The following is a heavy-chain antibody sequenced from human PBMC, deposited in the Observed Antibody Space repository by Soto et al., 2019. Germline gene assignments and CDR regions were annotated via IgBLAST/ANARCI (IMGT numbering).Heavy chain of an antibody. J-gene: IGHJ6*03. Sequence: SETLSLTCTVSGGSISSSSYYWGWIRQPPGKGLEWIGSIYYSGSTYYNPSLKSRVTISVDTSKNQFSLKLSSVTAADTAVYYCARHDSDARTKGDYYYMDVWGKGTTVTVSS. CDR3: ARHDSDARTKGDYYYMDV. D-gene: IGHD2-21*02. CDR1: GGSISSSSYY. CDR2: IYYSGST. V-gene: IGHV4-39*01.